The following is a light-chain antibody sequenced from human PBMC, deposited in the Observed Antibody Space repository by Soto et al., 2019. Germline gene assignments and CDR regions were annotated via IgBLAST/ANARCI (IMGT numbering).Light chain of an antibody. CDR1: TGAVTSGHY. CDR2: DTK. CDR3: LLSYSGPRV. J-gene: IGLJ3*02. Sequence: QAVVTQEPSLTVSPGETVTLTCGSSTGAVTSGHYPYWFQQKPGQAPRTLIYDTKNKHSWTPARFSGSLLGGKAALILSGAQPEDEAEYYCLLSYSGPRVFGGGTKLTVL. V-gene: IGLV7-46*01.